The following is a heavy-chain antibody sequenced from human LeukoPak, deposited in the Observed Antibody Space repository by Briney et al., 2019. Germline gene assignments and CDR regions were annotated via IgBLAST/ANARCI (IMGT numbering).Heavy chain of an antibody. J-gene: IGHJ4*02. CDR2: ISYDGSNK. Sequence: PGGSLRLSCAASGFTFSSYGMHWVRQAPGKGLEWVAVISYDGSNKYYADSVKGRFTISRDNSKNTLYLQMNSLRAEDTAVYYCAKATSGYCDYWGQGTLVTVSS. D-gene: IGHD2-21*02. V-gene: IGHV3-30*18. CDR1: GFTFSSYG. CDR3: AKATSGYCDY.